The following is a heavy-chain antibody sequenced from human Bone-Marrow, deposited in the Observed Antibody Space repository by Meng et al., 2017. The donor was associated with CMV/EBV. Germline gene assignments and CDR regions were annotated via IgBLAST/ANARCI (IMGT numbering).Heavy chain of an antibody. J-gene: IGHJ4*02. V-gene: IGHV3-7*01. CDR1: GFTFSSYW. D-gene: IGHD3-3*01. CDR3: ARSSGYYYTDY. Sequence: GESLKISCAASGFTFSSYWISWVRQAPGKGLEWVANIKQDGSEKYYVDSVKGRFTISRDNAKNSLYLQMNSLRAEDTAVYYCARSSGYYYTDYWGQGTLVTVSS. CDR2: IKQDGSEK.